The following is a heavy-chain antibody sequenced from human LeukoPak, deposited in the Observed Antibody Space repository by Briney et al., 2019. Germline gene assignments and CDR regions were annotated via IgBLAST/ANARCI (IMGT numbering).Heavy chain of an antibody. V-gene: IGHV1-18*01. CDR1: GYTFTSYG. Sequence: GASVKVSCKASGYTFTSYGISWARQAPGQGLEWMGWISAYNGNTNYAQKLQGRVTMTTDTSTSTAYMELRSLRSDDTAVYYCARVRLVGAINWFDPWGQGTLVTVSS. CDR3: ARVRLVGAINWFDP. CDR2: ISAYNGNT. D-gene: IGHD1-26*01. J-gene: IGHJ5*02.